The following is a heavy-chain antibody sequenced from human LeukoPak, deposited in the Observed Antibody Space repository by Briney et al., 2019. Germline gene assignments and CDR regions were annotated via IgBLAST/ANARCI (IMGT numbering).Heavy chain of an antibody. CDR2: IIPIFGTP. CDR3: ARAGGYCSGGSCYTYMDV. J-gene: IGHJ6*03. V-gene: IGHV1-69*13. D-gene: IGHD2-15*01. CDR1: GDTFRSYA. Sequence: SVKVSCKAPGDTFRSYAINWVRQAPGQGLEWMGGIIPIFGTPNYAQKFQGRVTITADESTSTAYMEPSSLRSEDTAVYFCARAGGYCSGGSCYTYMDVWGKGTTVTISS.